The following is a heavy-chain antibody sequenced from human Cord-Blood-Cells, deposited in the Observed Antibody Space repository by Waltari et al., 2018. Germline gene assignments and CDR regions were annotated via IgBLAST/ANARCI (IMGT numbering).Heavy chain of an antibody. CDR3: ATAGKGCSSTSCYTEFDY. V-gene: IGHV1-24*01. Sequence: QVQLVQSGAEVKKPGASVKVSCKVSGSTLTELSMHWVRQAPGKGLAWMGGFDPEDGETIYAQKCQGRVTMTEDTSTDTAYMELSSLRSEDTAVYYCATAGKGCSSTSCYTEFDYWGQGTLVTVSS. CDR1: GSTLTELS. CDR2: FDPEDGET. J-gene: IGHJ4*02. D-gene: IGHD2-2*02.